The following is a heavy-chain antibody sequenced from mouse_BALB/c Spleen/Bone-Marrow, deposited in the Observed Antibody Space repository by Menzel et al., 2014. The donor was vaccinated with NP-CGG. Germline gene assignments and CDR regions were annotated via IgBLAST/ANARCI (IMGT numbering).Heavy chain of an antibody. V-gene: IGHV1-69*02. CDR1: GYTFTTCW. J-gene: IGHJ3*01. CDR3: ARGGDNFAWFAY. Sequence: VQLQQSGAELVTPGASVKLSCKASGYTFTTCWMHWVKQRPGHGLEWIGQVDPSDGYTNYSQMFKGKATLTVDKSSSTAYMQLSSLSSEDSAVYYCARGGDNFAWFAYWGQGTLVTVSA. CDR2: VDPSDGYT. D-gene: IGHD1-3*01.